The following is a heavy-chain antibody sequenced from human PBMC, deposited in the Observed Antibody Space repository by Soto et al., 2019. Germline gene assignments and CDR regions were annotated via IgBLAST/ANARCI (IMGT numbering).Heavy chain of an antibody. CDR3: ARESEDLTSNFDY. J-gene: IGHJ4*02. CDR1: GFTFTRYS. V-gene: IGHV3-21*06. Sequence: WGSLRLSCAASGFTFTRYSMNWVRQAPGKGLEWVSSISSTTNYIYYGDSMKGRFTISRDNAKNSLYLEMKSLRAEDTAVYYCARESEDLTSNFDYWGQGTLVTVSS. CDR2: ISSTTNYI.